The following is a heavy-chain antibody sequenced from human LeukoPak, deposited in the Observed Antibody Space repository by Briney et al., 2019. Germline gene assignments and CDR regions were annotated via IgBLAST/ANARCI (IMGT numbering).Heavy chain of an antibody. J-gene: IGHJ4*02. CDR1: GYTFTSYD. V-gene: IGHV1-8*01. D-gene: IGHD6-13*01. Sequence: ASVKVSCKASGYTFTSYDINWVRQATGQGLEWMGWMDPNSGNTGYAQKFQGRVTMTRNTSISTAYMELSSLRSEDTAVYYCASIPIAAAGSFDYWGQGTLVTVSS. CDR3: ASIPIAAAGSFDY. CDR2: MDPNSGNT.